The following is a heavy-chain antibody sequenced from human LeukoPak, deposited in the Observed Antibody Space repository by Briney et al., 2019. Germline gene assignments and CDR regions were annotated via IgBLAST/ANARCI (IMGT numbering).Heavy chain of an antibody. CDR3: ARTGSSRWHGDHYYFDY. J-gene: IGHJ4*02. D-gene: IGHD6-13*01. Sequence: GASVKVSCKASGYSFTSSAMHWVRQAPGQRLEWMGWINAGNGNTKYSQKFQGRVTITRDTSANTAYMKLSSLRSEDSAVYYCARTGSSRWHGDHYYFDYWGQGTLVTVSS. V-gene: IGHV1-3*01. CDR1: GYSFTSSA. CDR2: INAGNGNT.